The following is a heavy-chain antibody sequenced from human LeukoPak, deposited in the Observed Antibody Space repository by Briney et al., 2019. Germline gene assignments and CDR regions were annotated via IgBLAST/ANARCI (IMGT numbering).Heavy chain of an antibody. V-gene: IGHV3-9*01. CDR1: GFTFDDYA. CDR3: AKSSNPNYDFWSGYNYYFDY. J-gene: IGHJ4*02. D-gene: IGHD3-3*01. CDR2: ISWNSDYI. Sequence: PGGSLRLSCAASGFTFDDYAMHWVRQAPGEGLEWVSGISWNSDYIGYADSVKGRFTISRDNAKNSLYLQMNSLRAEDTALYYCAKSSNPNYDFWSGYNYYFDYWGQGTLVTVSS.